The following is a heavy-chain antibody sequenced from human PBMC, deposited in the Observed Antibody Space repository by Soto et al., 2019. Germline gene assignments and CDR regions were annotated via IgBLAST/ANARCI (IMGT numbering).Heavy chain of an antibody. CDR3: ARAAVPASLLGYLGYMDV. V-gene: IGHV3-33*01. J-gene: IGHJ6*03. Sequence: GGSLRLSCAASGFTFSSYGMHWVRQAPGKGLEWVAVIWYDGSNKYYADSVKGRFTISRDNSKNTLYLQMNSLRAEDTAVYYCARAAVPASLLGYLGYMDVWGKGTTVTVSS. CDR2: IWYDGSNK. CDR1: GFTFSSYG. D-gene: IGHD2-2*01.